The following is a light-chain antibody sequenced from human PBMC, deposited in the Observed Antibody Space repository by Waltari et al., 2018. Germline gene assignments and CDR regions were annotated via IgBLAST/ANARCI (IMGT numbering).Light chain of an antibody. CDR2: GAS. Sequence: ESVLTQSPGTLSLSPGERATLSCRASQSVISRYLAWYQQRPGQAPRLLIYGASTRATCITNRFSGSESETDFTLTISRLEPEDSAVYYFQQYGSSPTTFGGGTKVEIK. J-gene: IGKJ4*01. CDR1: QSVISRY. CDR3: QQYGSSPTT. V-gene: IGKV3-20*01.